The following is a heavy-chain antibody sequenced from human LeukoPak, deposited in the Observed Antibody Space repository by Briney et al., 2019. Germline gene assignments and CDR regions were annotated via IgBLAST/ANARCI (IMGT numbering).Heavy chain of an antibody. V-gene: IGHV1-18*04. CDR1: GYTFTSYG. CDR3: ARGPELERYFDWLPKPYYFDY. Sequence: ASVKVSCKASGYTFTSYGISWVRQAPGQGLEWMGWISAYNGNTNYAQKLQGRVTMTTDTSRSTAYMELRSLRSDDTAVYYCARGPELERYFDWLPKPYYFDYWGQGTLVTVSS. CDR2: ISAYNGNT. D-gene: IGHD3-9*01. J-gene: IGHJ4*02.